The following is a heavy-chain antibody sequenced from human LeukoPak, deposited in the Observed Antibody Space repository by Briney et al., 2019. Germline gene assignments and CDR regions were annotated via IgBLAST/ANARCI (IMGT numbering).Heavy chain of an antibody. Sequence: PSETLSLTCAVYGGSFSGYYWSWIRQPPGKGLEWIGEINHSGSTNYNPSLKSRVTISVDTSKNQFSLKLSSVTAADTAVYYCARVGYYYDSSGTSWAFDIWGQGTMVTVSS. CDR3: ARVGYYYDSSGTSWAFDI. CDR1: GGSFSGYY. V-gene: IGHV4-34*01. CDR2: INHSGST. J-gene: IGHJ3*02. D-gene: IGHD3-22*01.